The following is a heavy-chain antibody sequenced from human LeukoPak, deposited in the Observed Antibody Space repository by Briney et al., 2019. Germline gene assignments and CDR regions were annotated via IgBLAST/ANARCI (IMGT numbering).Heavy chain of an antibody. V-gene: IGHV1-8*01. J-gene: IGHJ6*03. D-gene: IGHD3-3*01. CDR3: ARGRGFLEWLPMDV. Sequence: ASVKVSCKASGYTFTSYDINWVRQATGQGLEWMGWMNPNSGNTGYAQKFQGRVTMTRNTSISTAYMELSSLRSEDTAVYYCARGRGFLEWLPMDVCGKGTTVTVSS. CDR1: GYTFTSYD. CDR2: MNPNSGNT.